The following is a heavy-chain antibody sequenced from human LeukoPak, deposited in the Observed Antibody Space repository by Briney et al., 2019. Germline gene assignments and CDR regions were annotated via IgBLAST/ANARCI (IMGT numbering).Heavy chain of an antibody. V-gene: IGHV1-2*02. Sequence: ASVKVSCKASGYTFSGYYMFWVRQAPGQGLEWMGWINSDSGATNYAQKFQGRVTMTRDTSNSTAYMELSSLRSDDTGVYYCAAATTGTTFFDYWGQGTLVTVSS. J-gene: IGHJ4*02. CDR2: INSDSGAT. CDR3: AAATTGTTFFDY. CDR1: GYTFSGYY. D-gene: IGHD1-1*01.